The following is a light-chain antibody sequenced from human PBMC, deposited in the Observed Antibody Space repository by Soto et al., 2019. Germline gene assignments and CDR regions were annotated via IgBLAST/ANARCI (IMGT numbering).Light chain of an antibody. J-gene: IGKJ1*01. CDR3: QQRSNWPPT. V-gene: IGKV3-11*01. CDR2: DAS. Sequence: ELVLTQSPATLPLSPGERATLSCRASQSVSSYLAWYQQKPGQAPRLLIYDASNRATGIPARFSGSGSGTDFTLTISSLEPEDFAVYYCQQRSNWPPTFGQGTKV. CDR1: QSVSSY.